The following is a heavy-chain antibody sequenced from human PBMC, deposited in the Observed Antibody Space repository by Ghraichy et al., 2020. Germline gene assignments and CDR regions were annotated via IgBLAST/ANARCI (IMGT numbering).Heavy chain of an antibody. V-gene: IGHV3-23*01. J-gene: IGHJ4*02. CDR1: GFTFSNYA. D-gene: IGHD1-26*01. Sequence: GGSLRLSCAASGFTFSNYAMIWVRRAPGKGLEWFSAISGSGVYTYYADSVKGRFTISRDNSKNTLYLQMNSLRAEDTAVYYCAKELGGCYVDESHFAYCAQGTLVAFSS. CDR3: AKELGGCYVDESHFAY. CDR2: ISGSGVYT.